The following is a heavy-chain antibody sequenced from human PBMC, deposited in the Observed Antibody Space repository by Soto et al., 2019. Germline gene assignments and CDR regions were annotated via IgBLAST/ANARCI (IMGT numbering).Heavy chain of an antibody. Sequence: PGESLKISCKGSGYSFTSYWIGWVRQMPGKGLECMGIIYPGDSDTRYSPSLQGQVTISADKSISTAYLQWNSLKASDTAIYYCARSFGAYCTSTTCYTDCFDPWGQGTLVTVSS. CDR3: ARSFGAYCTSTTCYTDCFDP. V-gene: IGHV5-51*01. CDR2: IYPGDSDT. J-gene: IGHJ5*01. D-gene: IGHD2-2*02. CDR1: GYSFTSYW.